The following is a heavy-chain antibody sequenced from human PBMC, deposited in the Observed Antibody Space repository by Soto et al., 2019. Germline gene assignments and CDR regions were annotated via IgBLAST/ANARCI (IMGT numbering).Heavy chain of an antibody. CDR3: ARTNSRPYSRSYGRFDC. Sequence: SETLSLTCTVSGGSISSGDYYWSWIRQPPGKGLEWIGYIYYSGSTYYNPSLKSRVTISVDTSKNQFSLKLSSVTAADTAVYYCARTNSRPYSRSYGRFDCWGQGTLVTVSS. CDR2: IYYSGST. J-gene: IGHJ4*02. D-gene: IGHD1-26*01. CDR1: GGSISSGDYY. V-gene: IGHV4-30-4*01.